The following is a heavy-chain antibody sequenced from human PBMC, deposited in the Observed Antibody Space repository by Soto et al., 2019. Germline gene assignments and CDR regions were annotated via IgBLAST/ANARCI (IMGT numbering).Heavy chain of an antibody. D-gene: IGHD5-18*01. CDR1: GGSFSGYY. CDR2: INHSGST. J-gene: IGHJ6*02. Sequence: SETLSLTCAVYGGSFSGYYWSWIRQPPGKGLEWIGEINHSGSTNYNPSLKSRVTISVDTSKNQFSLKLSSVTAADTAVYYCERWGFRVDTGILDLYYYYGMDVWGQGTTVTVSS. V-gene: IGHV4-34*01. CDR3: ERWGFRVDTGILDLYYYYGMDV.